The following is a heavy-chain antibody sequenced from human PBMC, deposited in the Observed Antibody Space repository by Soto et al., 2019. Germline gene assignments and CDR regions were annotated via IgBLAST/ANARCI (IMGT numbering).Heavy chain of an antibody. J-gene: IGHJ4*02. CDR1: GGTFSSYT. CDR3: ARASITMVRGVTPFAY. CDR2: IIPILGIA. D-gene: IGHD3-10*01. V-gene: IGHV1-69*02. Sequence: QVQLVQSGAEVKKPGSSVKVSCKASGGTFSSYTISWVRQAPGQGLEWMGRIIPILGIANYAQKFQGRVTITADKSTSTADRELSSLISEDTAVYYCARASITMVRGVTPFAYCCQGTLVTVSS.